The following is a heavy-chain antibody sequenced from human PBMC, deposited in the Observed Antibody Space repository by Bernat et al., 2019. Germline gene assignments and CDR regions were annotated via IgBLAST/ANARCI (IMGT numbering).Heavy chain of an antibody. D-gene: IGHD3-9*01. V-gene: IGHV3-30-3*01. J-gene: IGHJ4*02. CDR3: ARDQGADIWTDNIDY. CDR2: ISHDGSNK. Sequence: QVQLVESGGGLVQPGRSLRLSCAASGFTFSSYAMHWVRQAPGKGLEWVAVISHDGSNKYYVDSVKGRFTISRDNSKNTLYLQMNSLRAEDTAVYYCARDQGADIWTDNIDYWGQGTLVTVSS. CDR1: GFTFSSYA.